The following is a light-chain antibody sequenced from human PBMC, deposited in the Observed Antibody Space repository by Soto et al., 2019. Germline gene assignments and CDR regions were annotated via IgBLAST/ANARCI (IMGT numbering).Light chain of an antibody. J-gene: IGLJ1*01. CDR3: SSYTSSSTLV. CDR1: SSDVGGYNY. V-gene: IGLV2-14*01. CDR2: DVS. Sequence: QSALTQPASVSGSHGQSITISCTGTSSDVGGYNYVSWYQQHPGKAPKLMIYDVSFRPSGVASRFSGSKSGNSASLTISGLQAEDEADYYCSSYTSSSTLVFGTGTKLTVL.